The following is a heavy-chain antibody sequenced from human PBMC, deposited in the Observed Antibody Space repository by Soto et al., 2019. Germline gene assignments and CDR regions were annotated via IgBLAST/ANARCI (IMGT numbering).Heavy chain of an antibody. Sequence: VGSLRLSCASSGFTFSSYAMHCVRQAPGKGLEWVAVISYDGSNKYYADSVKGRFTISRDNSKNTLYLQMNSLRAEDTAVYYCARGYASMIRGYLEYWGQGTLVTVSS. CDR2: ISYDGSNK. CDR1: GFTFSSYA. J-gene: IGHJ4*02. D-gene: IGHD3-22*01. CDR3: ARGYASMIRGYLEY. V-gene: IGHV3-30-3*01.